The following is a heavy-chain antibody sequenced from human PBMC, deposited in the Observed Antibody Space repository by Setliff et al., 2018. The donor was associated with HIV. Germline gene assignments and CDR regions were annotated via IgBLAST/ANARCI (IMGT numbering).Heavy chain of an antibody. V-gene: IGHV4-39*01. CDR3: ARQPLYFGEPYYFDY. CDR2: ISQSGTT. D-gene: IGHD3-10*01. Sequence: NPSETLSLTCAVYNVAISSNSYYWGWIRQPPGKGLEWIGSISQSGTTYYSPSLKNRVTISVDTSRNRFSLKLGFVSASDTANYYCARQPLYFGEPYYFDYWGLGTLVTVS. J-gene: IGHJ4*02. CDR1: NVAISSNSYY.